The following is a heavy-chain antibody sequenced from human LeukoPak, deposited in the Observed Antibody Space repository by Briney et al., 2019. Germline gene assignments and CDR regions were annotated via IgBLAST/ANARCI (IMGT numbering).Heavy chain of an antibody. D-gene: IGHD5-18*01. J-gene: IGHJ4*02. Sequence: KPSETLSLTCAVSGGSISSGGYSWSWIRQPPGKGLEWIGYIYHSGSTYYNPSLKSRVTISVDRSKNQFSLKLSSVTAADTAVYYCARGDTAMVGGENYFDYWGQGTLVTVST. CDR2: IYHSGST. CDR3: ARGDTAMVGGENYFDY. CDR1: GGSISSGGYS. V-gene: IGHV4-30-2*01.